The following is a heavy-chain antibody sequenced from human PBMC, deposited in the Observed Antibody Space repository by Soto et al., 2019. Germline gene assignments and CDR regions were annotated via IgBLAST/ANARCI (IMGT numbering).Heavy chain of an antibody. J-gene: IGHJ5*02. V-gene: IGHV4-30-4*01. CDR3: ARERDSRSWYWFDP. D-gene: IGHD6-13*01. Sequence: SETLSLTCTVSGGSISSGDYYWSWIRQPPGKGLEWLVYIYYSGSTYYNPYLKSRVTISVDTSKNQFSLKLSSVTAADTAVYYCARERDSRSWYWFDPWGQVTLVTV. CDR1: GGSISSGDYY. CDR2: IYYSGST.